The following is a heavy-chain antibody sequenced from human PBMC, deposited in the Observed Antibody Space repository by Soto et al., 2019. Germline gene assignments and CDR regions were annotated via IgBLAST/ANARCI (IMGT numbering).Heavy chain of an antibody. D-gene: IGHD6-13*01. CDR1: GFTFSSYG. V-gene: IGHV3-33*01. CDR3: ARDHNVEGIAAAYYGMDV. J-gene: IGHJ6*02. Sequence: GGSLRLSCAASGFTFSSYGMHWVRQAPGKGLEWVAVIWYDGSNKYYADSVKGRFTISRDNSKNTLYLQMNSLRAEDTAAYYCARDHNVEGIAAAYYGMDVWGQGTTVTVSS. CDR2: IWYDGSNK.